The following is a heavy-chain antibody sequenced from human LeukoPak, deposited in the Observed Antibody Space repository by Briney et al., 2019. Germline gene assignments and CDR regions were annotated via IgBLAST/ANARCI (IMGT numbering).Heavy chain of an antibody. CDR3: ARAPLLAYNWFDP. D-gene: IGHD3-3*01. CDR2: IYYSGST. V-gene: IGHV4-30-4*08. J-gene: IGHJ5*02. Sequence: PSETLSLTCTVSGGSISSGDYYWSWIRQPPGKGLEWIGYIYYSGSTYYNPSLKSRVTISVDTSKNQFSLKLSSVTAADTAVYYCARAPLLAYNWFDPWGQGTLVTVSS. CDR1: GGSISSGDYY.